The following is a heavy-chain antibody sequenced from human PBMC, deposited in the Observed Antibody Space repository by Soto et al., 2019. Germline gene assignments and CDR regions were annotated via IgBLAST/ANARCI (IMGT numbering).Heavy chain of an antibody. V-gene: IGHV4-59*01. Sequence: SETLSLTCTVSGGSISGYYWSWIRQPPGKGLEYIGYIYYRGSTNYNPSLKSRVTMSVDTSRNLFSLKVNSVTAADTAVYYCARQQLLPYYYSLDVWGQGTTVTVSS. CDR3: ARQQLLPYYYSLDV. J-gene: IGHJ6*02. CDR2: IYYRGST. CDR1: GGSISGYY. D-gene: IGHD6-13*01.